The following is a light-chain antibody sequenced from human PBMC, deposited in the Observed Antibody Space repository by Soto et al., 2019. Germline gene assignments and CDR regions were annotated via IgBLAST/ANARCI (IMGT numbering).Light chain of an antibody. CDR2: EGS. J-gene: IGLJ2*01. CDR1: SSDVGSYNL. Sequence: QSALTQPASVSASPGQSITISCTGTSSDVGSYNLVSWYQQHPGKAPKLMIYEGSKRPSGVSNRFSGSKSGNTASLTISGLQAEDEADYYCCSYAGSSTFEGVVFGGGTQLTVL. CDR3: CSYAGSSTFEGVV. V-gene: IGLV2-23*03.